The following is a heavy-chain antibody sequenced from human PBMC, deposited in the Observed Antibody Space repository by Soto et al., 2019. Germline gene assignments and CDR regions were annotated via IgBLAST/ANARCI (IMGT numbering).Heavy chain of an antibody. D-gene: IGHD3-10*01. CDR2: INAGNGNT. V-gene: IGHV1-3*01. CDR3: ATRGRSLGYYYGMDV. Sequence: QVQLVQSGAEVKKPGASVKVSCKASGYTFTSYPMHWVRHAPGQRLEWMGWINAGNGNTKYSQKFRGRVTITRDTSASTAYMELSSLRSEDTAVYYCATRGRSLGYYYGMDVWGQGTTVTVSS. CDR1: GYTFTSYP. J-gene: IGHJ6*02.